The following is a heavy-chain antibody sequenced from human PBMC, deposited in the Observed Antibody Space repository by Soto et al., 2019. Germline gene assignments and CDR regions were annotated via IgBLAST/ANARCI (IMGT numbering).Heavy chain of an antibody. CDR1: GFTFRDNW. CDR3: VRCSNGWSGLDY. D-gene: IGHD6-19*01. J-gene: IGHJ4*02. CDR2: IPGDGADT. V-gene: IGHV3-74*01. Sequence: EVQLVDSGGDSAQPGGSLRLSCAASGFTFRDNWMYWVRQAPGKGPVWVSRIPGDGADTQYADSVKGRFTISRDNSGNTLFLHMMCVRAEDTGVYYCVRCSNGWSGLDYWGEGTLVPVTS.